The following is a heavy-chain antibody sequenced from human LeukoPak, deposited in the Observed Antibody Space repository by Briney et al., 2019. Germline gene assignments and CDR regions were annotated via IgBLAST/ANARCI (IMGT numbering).Heavy chain of an antibody. V-gene: IGHV3-7*01. CDR1: GFTFSSSW. CDR3: ARDQRASPAAADY. CDR2: IKEDGSEK. J-gene: IGHJ4*02. D-gene: IGHD2-15*01. Sequence: GVSLRLSCAASGFTFSSSWMTWVRQAPGKGLEWVANIKEDGSEKYYVDSVKGRFTISRDNAKNSLYLQMNSLRAEDTAVYYCARDQRASPAAADYWGQGTLVTVSS.